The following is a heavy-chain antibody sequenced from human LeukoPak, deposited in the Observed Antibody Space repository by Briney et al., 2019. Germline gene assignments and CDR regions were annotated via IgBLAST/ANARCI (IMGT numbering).Heavy chain of an antibody. CDR2: IYYSGST. Sequence: PSETLSLTCTVSGGSISSSSYYWGWIRQPPGKGLEWIGSIYYSGSTYYNPSLKSRVTISVDTSKNQFSLKLSSVTAADTAVYYCAREVVVPAAIPLYWYFDLWGRGTLVTVSS. CDR3: AREVVVPAAIPLYWYFDL. D-gene: IGHD2-2*02. CDR1: GGSISSSSYY. V-gene: IGHV4-39*07. J-gene: IGHJ2*01.